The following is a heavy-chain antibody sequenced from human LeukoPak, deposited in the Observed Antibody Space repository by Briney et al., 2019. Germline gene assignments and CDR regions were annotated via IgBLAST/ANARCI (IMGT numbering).Heavy chain of an antibody. V-gene: IGHV3-23*01. J-gene: IGHJ4*02. CDR2: ISGSGGST. CDR3: AKGGLKGPTWY. D-gene: IGHD3-16*01. Sequence: GGSLRLSRAASGFTFSSYAMSWVRQAPGKGLEWVSAISGSGGSTYYADSVKGRFTISRDNSKNTLYLQMNSLRAEDTAVYYCAKGGLKGPTWYWGQGTLVTVSS. CDR1: GFTFSSYA.